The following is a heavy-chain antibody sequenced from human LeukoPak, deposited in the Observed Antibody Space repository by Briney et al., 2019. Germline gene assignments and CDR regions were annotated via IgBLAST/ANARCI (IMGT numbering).Heavy chain of an antibody. CDR2: IYYSGST. CDR3: ARDGGALWFGESYYYGMDV. J-gene: IGHJ6*02. D-gene: IGHD3-10*01. CDR1: GGSISSSSYY. Sequence: PSETLSLTCTVSGGSISSSSYYWGWIRQPPGKGLEWIGSIYYSGSTYYNPSLKSRVTISVDTSKNQFSLKLSSVTAADTAVYYCARDGGALWFGESYYYGMDVWGQGTTVTVSS. V-gene: IGHV4-39*07.